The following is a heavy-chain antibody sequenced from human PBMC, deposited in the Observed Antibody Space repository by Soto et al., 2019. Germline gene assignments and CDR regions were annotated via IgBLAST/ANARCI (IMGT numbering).Heavy chain of an antibody. J-gene: IGHJ5*02. V-gene: IGHV4-30-4*01. D-gene: IGHD3-3*01. Sequence: PSETLSLTCTVSGGSIRSGDFYWSWIRQPPGKGLEWIGYIYYSGTTYYNPSLKSRVTISVDTSKNQFSLKLRSVTAADTAVYYCARGPNYYNSARGWFDPWGQGTLVTVSS. CDR3: ARGPNYYNSARGWFDP. CDR2: IYYSGTT. CDR1: GGSIRSGDFY.